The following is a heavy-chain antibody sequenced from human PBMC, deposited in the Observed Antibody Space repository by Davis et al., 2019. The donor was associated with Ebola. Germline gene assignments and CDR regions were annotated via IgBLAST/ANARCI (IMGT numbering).Heavy chain of an antibody. J-gene: IGHJ5*02. CDR3: AGQYYDFSFDP. Sequence: SETLSPTCPVPGGSISSSSYYWGWIRQPPGKGLEWIGSIYYSGSTYYNPSLKSRVTISVDTSKNQFSLKLSSVTAADTAVYYCAGQYYDFSFDPWGQGTLVTVSS. D-gene: IGHD3-3*01. V-gene: IGHV4-39*01. CDR2: IYYSGST. CDR1: GGSISSSSYY.